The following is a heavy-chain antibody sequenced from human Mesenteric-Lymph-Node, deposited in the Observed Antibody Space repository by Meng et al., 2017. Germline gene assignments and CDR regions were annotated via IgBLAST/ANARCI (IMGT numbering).Heavy chain of an antibody. D-gene: IGHD6-13*01. CDR3: ARDPGGSSSWSFDY. CDR1: GGTFSSYA. J-gene: IGHJ4*02. V-gene: IGHV1-69*05. CDR2: IIPIFGTA. Sequence: SVKVSCKASGGTFSSYAISWVRQAPGQGLEWMGGIIPIFGTANYAQKFQGRVTITTDESTSTAYMELRSLRSDDTAVYYCARDPGGSSSWSFDYWGQGTLVTVSS.